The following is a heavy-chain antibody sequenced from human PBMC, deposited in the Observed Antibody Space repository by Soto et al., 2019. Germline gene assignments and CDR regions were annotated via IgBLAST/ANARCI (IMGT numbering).Heavy chain of an antibody. CDR1: GFTVSSNY. CDR2: XXSGGST. Sequence: EVQLVESGGGLVQPGGSLRLSCAASGFTVSSNYMSWVRQXPXXXXXXXXXXXSGGSTYYADXVKGXFTIXXHXSKXXXXXXXXXXXXXXXXXXXXXXXXXXXXXXXXXXXXXYXDYWGQGTLVTVSS. J-gene: IGHJ4*02. CDR3: XXXXXXXXXXXXXXXXXYXDY. V-gene: IGHV3-53*04.